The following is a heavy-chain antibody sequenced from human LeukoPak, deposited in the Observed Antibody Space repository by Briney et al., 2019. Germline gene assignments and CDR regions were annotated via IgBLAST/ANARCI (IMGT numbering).Heavy chain of an antibody. V-gene: IGHV3-66*01. CDR2: IYSGGST. CDR3: ARGGAQLWFGELSTDY. Sequence: GGSLRLSCAASGFTVSSNYMSWVRQAPGKGLEWVSVIYSGGSTYYADSVKGRFTISRDNSKNTLYLQMNSLRAEDTAVYYCARGGAQLWFGELSTDYWGQGTLVTVSS. J-gene: IGHJ4*02. D-gene: IGHD3-10*01. CDR1: GFTVSSNY.